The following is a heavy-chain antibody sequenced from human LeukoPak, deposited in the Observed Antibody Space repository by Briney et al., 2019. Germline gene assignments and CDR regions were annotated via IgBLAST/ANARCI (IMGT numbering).Heavy chain of an antibody. CDR3: ARDDYYHSGSNGSHI. J-gene: IGHJ3*02. D-gene: IGHD3-10*01. CDR2: IFHTGST. Sequence: PSQTLSLTCTVSGDSISSGGYYWSWIRQHPGKGLEWIGYIFHTGSTYYSPSLKSRVSISVDTSNNQFSLKLTSVTAADTAVYYCARDDYYHSGSNGSHIWGQGTMVTVSS. V-gene: IGHV4-31*03. CDR1: GDSISSGGYY.